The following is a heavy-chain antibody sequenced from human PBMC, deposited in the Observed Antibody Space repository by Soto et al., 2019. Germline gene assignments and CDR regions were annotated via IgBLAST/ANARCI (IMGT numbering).Heavy chain of an antibody. CDR3: ARESGIAVAGYFDY. CDR1: GYTFTSYG. CDR2: ISAYNGNT. Sequence: ASVKVSCKASGYTFTSYGISWVRQAPGQGLEWMGWISAYNGNTNYAQKLQGRVTMTTDTSTSTAYMELRSLRSDDTAVYYCARESGIAVAGYFDYWGQGTRVTVSS. V-gene: IGHV1-18*01. J-gene: IGHJ4*02. D-gene: IGHD6-19*01.